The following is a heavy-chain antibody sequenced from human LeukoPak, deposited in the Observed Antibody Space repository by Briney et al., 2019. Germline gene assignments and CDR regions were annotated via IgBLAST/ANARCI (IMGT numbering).Heavy chain of an antibody. D-gene: IGHD6-19*01. V-gene: IGHV1-2*02. CDR3: ARDDPLDKISSGWGP. CDR1: GYTFTSYY. Sequence: ASVKVSCKASGYTFTSYYMHWVRQAPGQGLEWMGWINPNSGGTNYAQKFQVRVTMTRDTSISTAYMELSRLRSEDTAVYYCARDDPLDKISSGWGPWGQGTLVTVSS. CDR2: INPNSGGT. J-gene: IGHJ5*02.